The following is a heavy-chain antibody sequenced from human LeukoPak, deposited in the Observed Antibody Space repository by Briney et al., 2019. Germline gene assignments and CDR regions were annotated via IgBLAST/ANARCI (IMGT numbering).Heavy chain of an antibody. V-gene: IGHV4-34*01. J-gene: IGHJ4*02. CDR2: INHSGST. D-gene: IGHD3-10*01. CDR1: GGSFSGYY. CDR3: ARVPITMVRGVDY. Sequence: PSETLSLTCAVYGGSFSGYYWSWIRQPPGKGLEWIGEINHSGSTNYNPSLKSRVTISVDTSKNQFSLKLSSVTAADTAVYYCARVPITMVRGVDYWGQGTLVTVSS.